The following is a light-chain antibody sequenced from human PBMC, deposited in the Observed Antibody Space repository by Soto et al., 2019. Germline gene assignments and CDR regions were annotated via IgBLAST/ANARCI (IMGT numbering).Light chain of an antibody. CDR3: QQYETFSGT. Sequence: IHMTHSPSTLSASLGDTVTVTCRASQSVSGWLAWYQQKPGEAPKLLIYDASALPRGVPSRFSGSGSGTKFTLTIASLQPDDFATYYCQQYETFSGTFGPGTKVDIK. V-gene: IGKV1-5*01. CDR2: DAS. CDR1: QSVSGW. J-gene: IGKJ1*01.